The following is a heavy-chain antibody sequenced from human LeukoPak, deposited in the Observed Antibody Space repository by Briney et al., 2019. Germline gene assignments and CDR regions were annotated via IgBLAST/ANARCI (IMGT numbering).Heavy chain of an antibody. V-gene: IGHV1-3*03. D-gene: IGHD3-3*01. CDR3: ARVGNYDFWSGYKPHFDY. Sequence: ASVKVSCKASGYTFTSYAMHWVRQAPGQRLEWMGWINAGNGNTKYSQEFQGRVTITRDTSASTAYMELSSLRSEDMAVYYCARVGNYDFWSGYKPHFDYWGQGTPVTVSS. J-gene: IGHJ4*02. CDR1: GYTFTSYA. CDR2: INAGNGNT.